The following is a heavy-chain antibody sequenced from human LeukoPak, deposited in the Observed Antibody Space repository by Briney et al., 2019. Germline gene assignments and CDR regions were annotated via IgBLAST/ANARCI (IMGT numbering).Heavy chain of an antibody. V-gene: IGHV1-69*06. CDR1: GVTFSNYA. CDR3: ARGEGGYGDYRGNAFDI. J-gene: IGHJ3*02. D-gene: IGHD4-17*01. Sequence: ASVKVSCKASGVTFSNYAISWVRQAPGQGLEWMGGITPTANYAQKFQGRVTITADKSTSTAYMELSSLRSEDTAVYYCARGEGGYGDYRGNAFDIWGQGTMVTVSS. CDR2: ITPTA.